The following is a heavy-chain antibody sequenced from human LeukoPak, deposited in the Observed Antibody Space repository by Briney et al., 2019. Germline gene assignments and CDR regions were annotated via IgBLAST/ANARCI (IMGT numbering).Heavy chain of an antibody. Sequence: GGSLRLSCAASRFTVNSNYMSWVRQAPGKGLEWVSAIYTGGTTYYADSVKGRFTISRDNSKNTLFLQMNSLRAEDTALYYCARTPYYDSTYFDYWGQGTLVTVSS. CDR1: RFTVNSNY. CDR3: ARTPYYDSTYFDY. CDR2: IYTGGTT. J-gene: IGHJ4*02. V-gene: IGHV3-66*01. D-gene: IGHD3-22*01.